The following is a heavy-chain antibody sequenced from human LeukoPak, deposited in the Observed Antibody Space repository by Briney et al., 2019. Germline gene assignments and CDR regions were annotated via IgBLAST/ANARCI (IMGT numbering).Heavy chain of an antibody. Sequence: SETLSLTCTVSGGSISSGSYYWSWIRQPAGKGLEWIGRIYTSGSTNYNPSLKSRVTISVDTSKNQFSLKLSSVTAADTAVYYCAREDSSGWSTWFDPWGQGTLVTVSS. J-gene: IGHJ5*02. CDR2: IYTSGST. V-gene: IGHV4-61*02. CDR1: GGSISSGSYY. CDR3: AREDSSGWSTWFDP. D-gene: IGHD6-19*01.